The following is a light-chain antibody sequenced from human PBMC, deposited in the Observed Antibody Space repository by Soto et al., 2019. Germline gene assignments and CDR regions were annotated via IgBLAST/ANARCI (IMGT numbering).Light chain of an antibody. J-gene: IGKJ3*01. CDR3: QQYNNWPLT. Sequence: EIVLIQSPATLSLSPGERATLSCRASQSVSSNLAWYQQKPGQAPRLLIYGASTRATGIPARFSGSGSGTEFTLTISSLQSEDFAVYYCQQYNNWPLTFGPGTKVDIK. CDR2: GAS. V-gene: IGKV3-15*01. CDR1: QSVSSN.